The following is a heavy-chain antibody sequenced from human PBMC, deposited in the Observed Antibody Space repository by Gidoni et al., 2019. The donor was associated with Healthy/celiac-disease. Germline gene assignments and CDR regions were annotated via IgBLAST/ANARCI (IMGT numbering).Heavy chain of an antibody. CDR3: AKATDIAKIYYFDY. J-gene: IGHJ4*02. D-gene: IGHD2-15*01. V-gene: IGHV3-23*01. Sequence: TISRDNSKNTLYLQMNSLRAEDTAVYYCAKATDIAKIYYFDYWGQGTLVTVSS.